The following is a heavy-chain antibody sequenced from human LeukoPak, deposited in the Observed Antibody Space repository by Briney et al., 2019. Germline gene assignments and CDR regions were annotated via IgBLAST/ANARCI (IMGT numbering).Heavy chain of an antibody. Sequence: PSETLSLTCAVYGGSFSGYYWSWIRQPPGKGLEWIGEINHSGSTNYSPSLKSRVTISVDTSKNQFSLKLSSVTAADTAVYYCARARQILWFGDPSPFDYWGQGTLVTVSS. CDR3: ARARQILWFGDPSPFDY. CDR2: INHSGST. CDR1: GGSFSGYY. V-gene: IGHV4-34*01. D-gene: IGHD3-10*01. J-gene: IGHJ4*02.